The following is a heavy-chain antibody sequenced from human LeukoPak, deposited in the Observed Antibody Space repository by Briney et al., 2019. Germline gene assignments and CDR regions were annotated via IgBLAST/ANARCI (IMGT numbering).Heavy chain of an antibody. Sequence: SETLSLTCTVSGGSISSHYWSWIRQPPGKGLEWIGYIYYSGSTNYNPSLKSRVTISVDTSKNQFSLKLSSVTAADTAVYYCAGPSIPYGEFDPWGQGTLVTVSS. CDR2: IYYSGST. CDR1: GGSISSHY. D-gene: IGHD3-10*01. V-gene: IGHV4-59*11. J-gene: IGHJ5*02. CDR3: AGPSIPYGEFDP.